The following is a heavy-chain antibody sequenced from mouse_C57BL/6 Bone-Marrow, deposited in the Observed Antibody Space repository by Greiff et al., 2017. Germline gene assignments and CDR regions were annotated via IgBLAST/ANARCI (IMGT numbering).Heavy chain of an antibody. CDR1: GFTFSSYA. CDR2: ISSGGDYI. D-gene: IGHD4-1*01. CDR3: TRDRGGTRGYAMDY. Sequence: EVQGVESGEGLVKPGGSLKLSCAASGFTFSSYAMSWVRQTPEKRLEWVAYISSGGDYIYYADTVKGRFTISRDNARNTLYLQMSSLKSEDTAMYYCTRDRGGTRGYAMDYWGQGTSVTVSS. V-gene: IGHV5-9-1*02. J-gene: IGHJ4*01.